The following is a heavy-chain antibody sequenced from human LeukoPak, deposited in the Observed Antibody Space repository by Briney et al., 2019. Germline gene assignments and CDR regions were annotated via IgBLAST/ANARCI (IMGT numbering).Heavy chain of an antibody. D-gene: IGHD6-19*01. CDR1: GYTFTAYY. J-gene: IGHJ4*02. Sequence: ASVKVPCKASGYTFTAYYMHWVRQAPGQGLEWMACINPNSGDTNFAQKFQGRVTMARDTSINTAYMELSRLTSDDTAVYYCARGAVTGMRGPLDDYWGQGTLVTVSS. CDR2: INPNSGDT. CDR3: ARGAVTGMRGPLDDY. V-gene: IGHV1-2*02.